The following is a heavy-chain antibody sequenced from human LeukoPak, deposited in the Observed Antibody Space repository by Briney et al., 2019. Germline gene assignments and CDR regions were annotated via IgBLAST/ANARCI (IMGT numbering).Heavy chain of an antibody. CDR3: ARGSAWLKYYFDY. J-gene: IGHJ4*02. Sequence: SDTLSLTCTVSGGSISSSSYYWGWIRQPPGKGLEWIGSIHYSGSTNYNPSLKSRVTISVDTSKNQFSLKLSSVTAADTAVCYCARGSAWLKYYFDYWGQGTLVTVSS. CDR2: IHYSGST. D-gene: IGHD3-10*01. V-gene: IGHV4-39*07. CDR1: GGSISSSSYY.